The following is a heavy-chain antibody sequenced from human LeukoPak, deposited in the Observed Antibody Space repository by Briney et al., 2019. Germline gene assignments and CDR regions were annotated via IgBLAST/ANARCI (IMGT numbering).Heavy chain of an antibody. Sequence: GASVKVSCKASGYTFTSYAMHWVRQAPGQRLEWMGWINAGNGNTKYSQKLQGRVTMTTDTSTSTAYMELRSLRSDDTAVYYCARTGRYDYGDYGSWWGQGTLVTVSS. CDR2: INAGNGNT. CDR3: ARTGRYDYGDYGSW. D-gene: IGHD4-17*01. CDR1: GYTFTSYA. J-gene: IGHJ4*02. V-gene: IGHV1-3*01.